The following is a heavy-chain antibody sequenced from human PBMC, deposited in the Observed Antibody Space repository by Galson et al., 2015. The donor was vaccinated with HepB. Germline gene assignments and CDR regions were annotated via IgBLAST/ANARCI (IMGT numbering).Heavy chain of an antibody. J-gene: IGHJ4*02. D-gene: IGHD2-15*01. V-gene: IGHV4-59*01. CDR1: GGSISSYY. CDR2: IYYSGST. CDR3: ARTGAYCSGGSCYRVMWYFDY. Sequence: LSLTCTVSGGSISSYYWSWIRQPPGKGLEWIGYIYYSGSTNYNPSLKSRVTISVDTSKNQFSLKLSSVTAADTAVYYCARTGAYCSGGSCYRVMWYFDYWGQGTLVTVSS.